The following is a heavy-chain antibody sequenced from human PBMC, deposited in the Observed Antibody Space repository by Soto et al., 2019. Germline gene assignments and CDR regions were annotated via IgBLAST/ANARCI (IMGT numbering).Heavy chain of an antibody. Sequence: EVQVVESGGGLVQPGRSLRLSCAASGFSFDDYAMHWVRQAPGKGLEWVSGISWNSGTIGYADSVKGRFTISRDNAKNSLYLKMNSLRAEDTALYYCAKSTGGTANGMGVGGQGTTVTVSS. CDR3: AKSTGGTANGMGV. V-gene: IGHV3-9*01. CDR2: ISWNSGTI. D-gene: IGHD2-8*02. J-gene: IGHJ6*02. CDR1: GFSFDDYA.